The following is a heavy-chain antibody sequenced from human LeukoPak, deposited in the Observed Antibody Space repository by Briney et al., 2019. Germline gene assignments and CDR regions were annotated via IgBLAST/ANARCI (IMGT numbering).Heavy chain of an antibody. CDR1: GGSISSGGYS. V-gene: IGHV4-30-4*07. CDR3: ARDRNYCSGGSCYGAIGY. CDR2: IYYSGST. D-gene: IGHD2-15*01. J-gene: IGHJ4*02. Sequence: SETLSLTCAVSGGSISSGGYSWSWIRQPPGKGLEWIGYIYYSGSTYYNPSLKSRVTISVDTSKNQFSLKLSSVTAADTAVYYCARDRNYCSGGSCYGAIGYWGQGTLVTVSS.